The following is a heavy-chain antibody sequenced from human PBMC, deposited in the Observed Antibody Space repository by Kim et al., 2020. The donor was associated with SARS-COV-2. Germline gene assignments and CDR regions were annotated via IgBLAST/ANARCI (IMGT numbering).Heavy chain of an antibody. J-gene: IGHJ6*02. CDR2: ISWNSGSI. D-gene: IGHD5-12*01. CDR1: GFTFDDYA. V-gene: IGHV3-9*01. CDR3: AKEIEGYSGYDLYYYGMDV. Sequence: GGSLRLSCAASGFTFDDYAMHWVRQAPGKGLEWVSGISWNSGSIGYADSVKGRFTISRDNAKNSLYLQMNSLRAEDTALYYCAKEIEGYSGYDLYYYGMDVWGQGTTVTVSS.